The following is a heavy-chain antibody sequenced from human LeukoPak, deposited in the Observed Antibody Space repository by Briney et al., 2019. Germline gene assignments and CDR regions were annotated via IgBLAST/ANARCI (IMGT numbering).Heavy chain of an antibody. D-gene: IGHD5-12*01. CDR3: ARDLVTEGGYSGYDYGDY. CDR1: GGSISSSNW. Sequence: PSGTLFLTCAVSGGSISSSNWWSWVRQPPGKGLEWIGEIYHSGSTNYNPSLKSRVTISVDKSKNQFSLKLSSVTAADTAVYYCARDLVTEGGYSGYDYGDYWGQGTLVTVSS. V-gene: IGHV4-4*02. CDR2: IYHSGST. J-gene: IGHJ4*02.